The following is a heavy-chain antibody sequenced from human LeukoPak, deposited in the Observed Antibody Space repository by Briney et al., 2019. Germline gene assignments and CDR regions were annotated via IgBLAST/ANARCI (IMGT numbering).Heavy chain of an antibody. Sequence: ASVKVSCKASGGTFSSYAISWVRQAPGQGLEWMGGIIPILGTANYAQKFQGRVTITADESTSTAYMELSSLRSEDTAVYYCARVLGRRLLVTNAFGIWGQGTMVTVSS. D-gene: IGHD4-23*01. CDR1: GGTFSSYA. CDR3: ARVLGRRLLVTNAFGI. CDR2: IIPILGTA. V-gene: IGHV1-69*13. J-gene: IGHJ3*02.